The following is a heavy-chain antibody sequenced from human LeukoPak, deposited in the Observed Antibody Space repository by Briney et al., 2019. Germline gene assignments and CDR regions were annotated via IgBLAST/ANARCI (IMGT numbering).Heavy chain of an antibody. CDR3: ATDRGYYDSSGYYMDY. CDR1: GFTFSSYV. V-gene: IGHV3-30*04. CDR2: ISYDGSNK. J-gene: IGHJ4*02. D-gene: IGHD3-22*01. Sequence: GRSLRLSCAASGFTFSSYVMYWVRQAPGKGLEWVAVISYDGSNKYYADSVKGRFTISRDNSKNTLYLQMNSLRAEDTAVYYCATDRGYYDSSGYYMDYWGQGTLVTVSS.